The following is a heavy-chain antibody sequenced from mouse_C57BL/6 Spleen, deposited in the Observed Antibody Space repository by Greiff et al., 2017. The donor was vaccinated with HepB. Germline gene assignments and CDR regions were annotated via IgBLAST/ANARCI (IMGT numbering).Heavy chain of an antibody. V-gene: IGHV5-9*01. Sequence: EVHLVESGGDLVKPGGSLKLSCAASGFTFSSYTMSWVRQTPEKRLEWVATISGGGGNTYYPDSVKGRFTISRDNAKNTLYLQMSSLRSEDTALYYCARVYYSNHGYFDVCGTGTTVTVSS. J-gene: IGHJ1*03. CDR3: ARVYYSNHGYFDV. CDR1: GFTFSSYT. CDR2: ISGGGGNT. D-gene: IGHD2-5*01.